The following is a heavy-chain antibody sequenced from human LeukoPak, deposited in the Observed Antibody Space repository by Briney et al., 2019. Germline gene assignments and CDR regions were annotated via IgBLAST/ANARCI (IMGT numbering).Heavy chain of an antibody. J-gene: IGHJ4*02. V-gene: IGHV4-30-4*07. CDR2: IDYSGST. D-gene: IGHD3-22*01. Sequence: PSQTLSLTCAVSGGSISSGGYSWSWIRQPPGKGLEWIGYIDYSGSTYYNPSLKSRVTISVDTSKNQFSLRLSSVTAADTAVYYCARVRRDYYDSSGYSGYPDYWGQGTLVTVSS. CDR3: ARVRRDYYDSSGYSGYPDY. CDR1: GGSISSGGYS.